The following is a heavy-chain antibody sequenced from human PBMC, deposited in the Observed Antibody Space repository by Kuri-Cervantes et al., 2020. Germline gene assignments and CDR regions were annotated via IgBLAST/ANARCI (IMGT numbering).Heavy chain of an antibody. J-gene: IGHJ4*02. V-gene: IGHV3-66*01. CDR1: GFTFSSYA. CDR3: ARELGRGVISPYLDY. CDR2: LYSDGST. Sequence: GESLKISCAASGFTFSSYAMHWVRQAPGKGLEWVSVLYSDGSTYHADSVKGRFTISRDSSKNTLYLQMNSLRAEDTAVYYCARELGRGVISPYLDYWGQGTLVTVSS. D-gene: IGHD3-10*01.